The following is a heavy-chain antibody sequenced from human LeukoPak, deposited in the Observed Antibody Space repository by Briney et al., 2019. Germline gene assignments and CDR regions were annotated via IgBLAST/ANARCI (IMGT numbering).Heavy chain of an antibody. Sequence: PGGSLRLSCAASGFTFSSYGMHWVRQAPGKGLEWVAVISYDGSNKYYADSVKGRFTISRDNSKNTLYLQINSLRAEDTAVYYCAKLIWFGELSDYWGQGTLVTVSS. V-gene: IGHV3-30*18. J-gene: IGHJ4*02. CDR1: GFTFSSYG. CDR2: ISYDGSNK. D-gene: IGHD3-10*01. CDR3: AKLIWFGELSDY.